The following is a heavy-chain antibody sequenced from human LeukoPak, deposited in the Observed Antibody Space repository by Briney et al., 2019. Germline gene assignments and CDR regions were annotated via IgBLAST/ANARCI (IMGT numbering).Heavy chain of an antibody. Sequence: SETLSLTCTVSGGSISSYYWSWIRQPAGKGLEWIGRIYTSGSTNYNPSLKSRVTISVDKPKNQFSLKLSSVTAADTAVYYCAREELGYCSSTSCPHFDYWGQGTLVTVSS. CDR3: AREELGYCSSTSCPHFDY. J-gene: IGHJ4*02. CDR1: GGSISSYY. D-gene: IGHD2-2*01. CDR2: IYTSGST. V-gene: IGHV4-4*07.